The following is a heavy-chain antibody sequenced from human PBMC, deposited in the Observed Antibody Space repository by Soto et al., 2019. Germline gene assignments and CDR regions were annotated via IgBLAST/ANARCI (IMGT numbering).Heavy chain of an antibody. CDR3: ARDRKSTLHYDFWRGYAV. J-gene: IGHJ4*02. Sequence: QVQLVQSGAEVKKPGASVKVSCKASGYTFTSYGISWGRQAPGQGLEWMGWISAYNGNTNYAQKLQGRVTMTTDTSTSTAYMELRSLRSDDTAVYYCARDRKSTLHYDFWRGYAVWGQGTLVTVSS. CDR2: ISAYNGNT. CDR1: GYTFTSYG. V-gene: IGHV1-18*01. D-gene: IGHD3-3*01.